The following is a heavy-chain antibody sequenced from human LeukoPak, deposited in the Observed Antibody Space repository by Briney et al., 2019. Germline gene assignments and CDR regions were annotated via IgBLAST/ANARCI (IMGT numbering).Heavy chain of an antibody. CDR1: GGSISSYY. J-gene: IGHJ4*02. V-gene: IGHV4-59*01. D-gene: IGHD3-10*01. CDR2: IYYSGST. Sequence: PSETLSLACTVSGGSISSYYWSWIRQPPGKGLEWIGYIYYSGSTNYNPSLKSRVTISVDTSKNQFSLKLSSVTAADTAVYYCARVDLWFGESLFDYWGQGTLVTVSS. CDR3: ARVDLWFGESLFDY.